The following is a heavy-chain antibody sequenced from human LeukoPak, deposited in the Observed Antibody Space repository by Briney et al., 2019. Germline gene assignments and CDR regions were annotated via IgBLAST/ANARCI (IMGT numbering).Heavy chain of an antibody. J-gene: IGHJ4*02. V-gene: IGHV3-7*01. Sequence: PGGSLRLSCAASGFTFSSYAMSWVRQAPGKGLEWVANIKEDGSEKYYVDSVKGRFTISRDNAKNSLYLQMNSLRVEDTAIYYCARDAFDTRSLDYWGQGTLVTVSS. CDR2: IKEDGSEK. CDR3: ARDAFDTRSLDY. D-gene: IGHD3-22*01. CDR1: GFTFSSYA.